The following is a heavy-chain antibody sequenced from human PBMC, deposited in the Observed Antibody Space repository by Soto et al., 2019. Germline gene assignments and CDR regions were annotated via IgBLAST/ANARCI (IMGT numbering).Heavy chain of an antibody. V-gene: IGHV4-30-4*01. CDR1: GGSISSGDYY. CDR3: ARDNKWELLSYFDY. CDR2: IYYSGST. Sequence: SETLSLTCTVAGGSISSGDYYWSWIRQPPGKGLEWIGYIYYSGSTYYNPSLKSRVTISVDTSKNQFSLKLSSVTAADTAVYYCARDNKWELLSYFDYWGQGTLVTVSS. D-gene: IGHD1-26*01. J-gene: IGHJ4*02.